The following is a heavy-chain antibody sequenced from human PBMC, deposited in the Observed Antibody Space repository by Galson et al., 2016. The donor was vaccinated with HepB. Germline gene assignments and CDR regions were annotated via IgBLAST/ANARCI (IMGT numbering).Heavy chain of an antibody. CDR3: ARGGGYYYFDD. CDR1: GFPFSSYW. Sequence: LRLSCAASGFPFSSYWMHWVRQAPGKGLVWVSRINSDESNTNYADSVKGRFTISRDNAKNTLYLQMNSLRAEDTAVYYCARGGGYYYFDDWGQGTRVTVCS. D-gene: IGHD2-21*01. J-gene: IGHJ4*02. CDR2: INSDESNT. V-gene: IGHV3-74*01.